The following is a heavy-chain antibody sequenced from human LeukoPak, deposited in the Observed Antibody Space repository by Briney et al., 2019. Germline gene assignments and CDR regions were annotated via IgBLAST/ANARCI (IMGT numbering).Heavy chain of an antibody. CDR2: IRHDGSNK. Sequence: GGSLRLSCAASGFTFSSYGMHWVRQAPGKGLEWVAFIRHDGSNKYYADSVKGRFTISRDNSKNTLYLQMNSLRAEDTAVYYCAKNEGSGWAFDYWGQGTLVTVSS. CDR1: GFTFSSYG. D-gene: IGHD6-19*01. V-gene: IGHV3-30*02. CDR3: AKNEGSGWAFDY. J-gene: IGHJ4*02.